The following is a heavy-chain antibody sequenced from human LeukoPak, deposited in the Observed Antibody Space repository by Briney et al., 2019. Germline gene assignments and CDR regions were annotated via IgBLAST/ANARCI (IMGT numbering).Heavy chain of an antibody. D-gene: IGHD4-17*01. CDR2: IKQDGSEK. J-gene: IGHJ4*02. CDR3: ARVYGDYLSY. CDR1: GFTFSNYW. V-gene: IGHV3-7*03. Sequence: GGSLGLSCAASGFTFSNYWMSWVRQAPGKGLEWVANIKQDGSEKYYVDSVKGRFTISRDNAKNSLYLQMNSLGAEDTAVYYCARVYGDYLSYWGQGTLVTVSS.